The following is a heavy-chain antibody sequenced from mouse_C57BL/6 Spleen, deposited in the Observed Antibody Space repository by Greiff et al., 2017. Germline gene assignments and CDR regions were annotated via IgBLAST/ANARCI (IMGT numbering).Heavy chain of an antibody. J-gene: IGHJ4*01. D-gene: IGHD2-4*01. Sequence: EVNVVESGGGLVKPGGSLKLSCAASGFTFSSYAMSWVRQTPEKRLAWVATISDGGSYTYYPDNVKGRFTISRDNAKNNLYLQMSHLKSEDTAMYYCARDRGYYDYDRYYAMDYWGQGTSVTVSS. CDR2: ISDGGSYT. CDR3: ARDRGYYDYDRYYAMDY. CDR1: GFTFSSYA. V-gene: IGHV5-4*01.